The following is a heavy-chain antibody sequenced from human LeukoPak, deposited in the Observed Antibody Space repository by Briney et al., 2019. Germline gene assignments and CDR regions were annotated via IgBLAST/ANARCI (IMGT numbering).Heavy chain of an antibody. D-gene: IGHD5-18*01. Sequence: GESLKISCKGSGYSFTNYWIGWVRQMPGKGLEWMGIISPADSDTRYSPSFQGQVTISADKSITTAYLQWSSLKASDTAIYYCARREATSMVAYWGPGTLVTVSS. J-gene: IGHJ4*02. CDR3: ARREATSMVAY. CDR2: ISPADSDT. CDR1: GYSFTNYW. V-gene: IGHV5-51*01.